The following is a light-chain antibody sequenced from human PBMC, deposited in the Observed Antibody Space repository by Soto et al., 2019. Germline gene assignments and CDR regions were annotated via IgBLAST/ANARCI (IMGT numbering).Light chain of an antibody. Sequence: QSALTQPASVSGSPGQSITISCTGTSSDVGGYNYVSWYQQHPGKAPKLMIYEVSNRPSGVSNRFSGSKSGNTASLTISGRQAEDDADYYCSSYNSSSTTYVVFGGGTKLTVL. CDR1: SSDVGGYNY. CDR2: EVS. J-gene: IGLJ2*01. CDR3: SSYNSSSTTYVV. V-gene: IGLV2-14*01.